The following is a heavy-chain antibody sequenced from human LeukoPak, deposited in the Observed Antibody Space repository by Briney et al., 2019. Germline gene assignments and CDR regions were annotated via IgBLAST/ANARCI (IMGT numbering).Heavy chain of an antibody. V-gene: IGHV1-2*02. Sequence: ASVKVSCKASGYTFTDYYMHWVRQAPGQGLEWMGWINPNSGATNYAQKFQGRVTMTRDTSINTAYMELTRLRSDDTAMYYCARDGVGRGVVVAATPWGQGTLVTVSS. CDR2: INPNSGAT. CDR3: ARDGVGRGVVVAATP. CDR1: GYTFTDYY. J-gene: IGHJ4*02. D-gene: IGHD2-15*01.